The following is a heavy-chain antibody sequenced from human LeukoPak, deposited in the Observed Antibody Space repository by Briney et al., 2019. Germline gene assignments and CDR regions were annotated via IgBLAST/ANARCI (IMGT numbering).Heavy chain of an antibody. CDR3: ASITMIVVVPSYYYGMDV. J-gene: IGHJ6*02. Sequence: PGGSLRLSCAASGFSFTSYSINWVRQAPGKGVEWVSYISRDSSNIYYADSVKGRFTISRDNAKNPLYLQMNSLRAEDTAVYYCASITMIVVVPSYYYGMDVWGQGTTVTVSS. D-gene: IGHD3-22*01. V-gene: IGHV3-48*04. CDR2: ISRDSSNI. CDR1: GFSFTSYS.